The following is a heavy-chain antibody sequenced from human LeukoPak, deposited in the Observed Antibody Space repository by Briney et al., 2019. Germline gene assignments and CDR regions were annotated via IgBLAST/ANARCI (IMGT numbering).Heavy chain of an antibody. CDR1: GLTFSSYA. D-gene: IGHD3-9*01. V-gene: IGHV3-30*04. Sequence: GRSLRLSCAASGLTFSSYAMHWVRQAPGKGLEWVAVISYDGSNKYYADSVKGRFTISRDNSKNSLYLQMNSLRAEDTAVYYCARDSFGYYDILTGYHFDYWGQGTLVTVSS. J-gene: IGHJ4*02. CDR3: ARDSFGYYDILTGYHFDY. CDR2: ISYDGSNK.